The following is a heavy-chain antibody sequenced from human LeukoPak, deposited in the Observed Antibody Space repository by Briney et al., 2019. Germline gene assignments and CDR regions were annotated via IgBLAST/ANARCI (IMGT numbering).Heavy chain of an antibody. J-gene: IGHJ3*02. CDR1: GGSISSSNW. CDR3: ARVAPTTVTTWDAFDI. CDR2: IYHSGST. V-gene: IGHV4-4*02. Sequence: SETLSLTCAVSGGSISSSNWWSWVRQPPGKGLEWIGEIYHSGSTNYNPSLKSRVTISVDKSKNQFSLKLSSVTAADTAVYYCARVAPTTVTTWDAFDIWGQGTMVTVSS. D-gene: IGHD4-17*01.